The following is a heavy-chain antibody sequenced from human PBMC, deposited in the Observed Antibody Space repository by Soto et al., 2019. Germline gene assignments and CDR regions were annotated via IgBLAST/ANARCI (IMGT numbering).Heavy chain of an antibody. Sequence: SETLSLTCTVSGGSISSYYWSWIRQPPGKGLEWIGYIYYSGSTNYNPSLKSRVTISVDTSKYQFSLKLSSVTAADTAVYYCARDAPIGGHYYGMDVWGQGTTVTVSS. D-gene: IGHD1-26*01. CDR3: ARDAPIGGHYYGMDV. J-gene: IGHJ6*02. CDR2: IYYSGST. CDR1: GGSISSYY. V-gene: IGHV4-59*01.